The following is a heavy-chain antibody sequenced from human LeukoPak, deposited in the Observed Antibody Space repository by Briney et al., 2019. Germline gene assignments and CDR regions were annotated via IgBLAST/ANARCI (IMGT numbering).Heavy chain of an antibody. Sequence: QPGRSLSLSCAASGLTFSSYAMHWVRQAPGKGLEWVAVISYDGSNKYYADSVKGRFTISRDNSKNTLYLQMNSLRAEDTAVYYCARDGRRGSPWYYYGMDVWGQGTTVTVSS. CDR3: ARDGRRGSPWYYYGMDV. J-gene: IGHJ6*02. V-gene: IGHV3-30-3*01. CDR1: GLTFSSYA. CDR2: ISYDGSNK. D-gene: IGHD1-26*01.